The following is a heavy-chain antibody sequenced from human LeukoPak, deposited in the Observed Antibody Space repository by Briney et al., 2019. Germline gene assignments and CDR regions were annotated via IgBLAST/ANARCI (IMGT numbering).Heavy chain of an antibody. CDR2: IYYSGST. CDR3: ARDRKEQLVPLYYYYYMDV. D-gene: IGHD6-13*01. Sequence: SETLSLTCTVSGGSISSGDYYWSWIRQPPGKVLEWIGYIYYSGSTYYNPSRKSRVTISVDTSKNQFSLKLSSVTAADTAVYYCARDRKEQLVPLYYYYYMDVWGKGTTVTVSS. V-gene: IGHV4-30-4*08. CDR1: GGSISSGDYY. J-gene: IGHJ6*03.